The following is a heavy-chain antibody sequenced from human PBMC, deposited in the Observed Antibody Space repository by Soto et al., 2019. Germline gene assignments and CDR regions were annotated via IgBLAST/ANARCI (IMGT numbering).Heavy chain of an antibody. CDR3: ARWWGKAAAGTKFDY. CDR1: GGSFSGYY. Sequence: PSETLSLTCAVYGGSFSGYYWSWIRQPPGKGLEWIGEINHSGSTNYNPSLKSRVTISVDTSKNQFSLKLSSVTAADTAVYYCARWWGKAAAGTKFDYWGQGTLVTVSS. CDR2: INHSGST. V-gene: IGHV4-34*01. D-gene: IGHD6-13*01. J-gene: IGHJ4*02.